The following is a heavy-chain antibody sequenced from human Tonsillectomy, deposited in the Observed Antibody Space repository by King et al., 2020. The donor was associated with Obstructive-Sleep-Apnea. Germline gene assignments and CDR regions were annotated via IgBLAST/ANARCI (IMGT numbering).Heavy chain of an antibody. CDR2: ISSSSSYI. CDR1: GFTFSSYS. CDR3: ARDLHIVVVVAATAGDAFDI. Sequence: QLVQSGGGLVKPGGSLRLSCAASGFTFSSYSMNWVRQAPGKGLEWVSSISSSSSYIYYADSVKGRFTISRDNAKNSLYSQIKSLRAEAQAVYYCARDLHIVVVVAATAGDAFDIWGQGTMVTVSS. J-gene: IGHJ3*02. D-gene: IGHD2-15*01. V-gene: IGHV3-21*01.